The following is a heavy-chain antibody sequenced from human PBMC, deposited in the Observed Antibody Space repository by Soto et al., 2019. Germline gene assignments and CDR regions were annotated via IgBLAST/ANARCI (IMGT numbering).Heavy chain of an antibody. J-gene: IGHJ4*02. D-gene: IGHD6-13*01. CDR2: ISDDGSNK. V-gene: IGHV3-30-3*01. CDR1: GFTFSNYA. Sequence: QVQLVESGGGVVQPGRSLRLSCAASGFTFSNYALHWVRQAPGKGLEWVAVISDDGSNKYYADSVKGRFTISRDNSKNTLYLQMNILRAEDTAMYYCASDRFASSWSYFHYWGQGTPVTVSS. CDR3: ASDRFASSWSYFHY.